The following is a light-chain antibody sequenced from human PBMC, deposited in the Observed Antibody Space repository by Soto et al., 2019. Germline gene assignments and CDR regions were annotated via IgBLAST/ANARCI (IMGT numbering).Light chain of an antibody. CDR2: RNS. Sequence: QSVLTQPPSASGTPGQRVTISCSGSSSNIGSNYVYWYQQLPGTVPQLLIYRNSERPSGVPDRFSGSKSGTSAPLAISWLRSEDEADYYCAAWDDSLSAVVFGGGTKLTVL. V-gene: IGLV1-47*01. CDR3: AAWDDSLSAVV. J-gene: IGLJ2*01. CDR1: SSNIGSNY.